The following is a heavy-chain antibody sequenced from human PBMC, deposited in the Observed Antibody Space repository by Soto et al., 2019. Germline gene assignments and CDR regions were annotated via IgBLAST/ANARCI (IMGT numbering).Heavy chain of an antibody. V-gene: IGHV3-48*03. D-gene: IGHD2-2*01. CDR3: ARERWDSSTSRYYSYYYGMDV. Sequence: GSLRLSCAASGFTFSSYDMNWVRQAPGKGLEWVSYISSSGITIYYADSVKGLVTISRDNAKNSLYLQMNSLRAADTDVYYCARERWDSSTSRYYSYYYGMDVWGQGTTVT. J-gene: IGHJ6*02. CDR2: ISSSGITI. CDR1: GFTFSSYD.